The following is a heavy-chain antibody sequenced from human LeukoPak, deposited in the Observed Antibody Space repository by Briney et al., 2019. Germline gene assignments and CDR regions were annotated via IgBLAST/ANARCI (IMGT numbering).Heavy chain of an antibody. CDR3: ARVHRGYSYGRLDY. J-gene: IGHJ4*02. CDR2: ISGSSTYI. D-gene: IGHD5-18*01. V-gene: IGHV3-21*01. CDR1: GFTFSTYS. Sequence: GGSLRLSCAASGFTFSTYSMNWVRQAPGKGLEWVSSISGSSTYIYDADSLEGRFTISRDNAKNSLYLEMNSLRDEDTAVYYCARVHRGYSYGRLDYWGQGTLVTVSS.